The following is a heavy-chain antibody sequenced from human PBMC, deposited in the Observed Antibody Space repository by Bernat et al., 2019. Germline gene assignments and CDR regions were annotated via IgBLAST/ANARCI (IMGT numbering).Heavy chain of an antibody. CDR3: ASALGSSRWYYFDY. V-gene: IGHV1-2*04. Sequence: QVQLVQSGAKVKKPGASVKVSCKASGYTFTGYYIHWVRQAPGQGLEWMGWINPNNGDTNYVQKFQGWVTMTRDTSISTAYMELSRLTSDDTAVYYCASALGSSRWYYFDYWGQGTLVTVSS. D-gene: IGHD6-13*01. CDR1: GYTFTGYY. J-gene: IGHJ4*02. CDR2: INPNNGDT.